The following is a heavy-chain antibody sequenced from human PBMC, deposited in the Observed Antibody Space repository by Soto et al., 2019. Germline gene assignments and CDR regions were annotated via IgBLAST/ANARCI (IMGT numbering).Heavy chain of an antibody. CDR1: GFTFSSYA. D-gene: IGHD6-19*01. J-gene: IGHJ4*02. V-gene: IGHV3-30-3*01. CDR3: ARGHSGWYRAPVDY. Sequence: QVQLVESGGGVVQPGRSLRLSCAASGFTFSSYAMHWVRQAPGKGLEWVAVISYDGSNKYYADSVKGRFTISRDNSKNTLYLQMNSLRAEDTAVYYGARGHSGWYRAPVDYWGQGTLVTVSS. CDR2: ISYDGSNK.